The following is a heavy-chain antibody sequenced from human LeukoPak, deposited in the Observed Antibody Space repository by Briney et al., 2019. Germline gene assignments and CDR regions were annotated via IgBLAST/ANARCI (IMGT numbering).Heavy chain of an antibody. V-gene: IGHV4-34*01. CDR1: GGSFSGYY. CDR3: ARSSSIATYYYYGMDV. Sequence: SETLSLTCAVYGGSFSGYYWSWIRQPPGKGLEWIGEINHSGSTNYNPSLKSRVTISVDTSRNQFSLKLSSVTAADTAVYYCARSSSIATYYYYGMDVWGQGTTVTVSS. D-gene: IGHD6-13*01. J-gene: IGHJ6*02. CDR2: INHSGST.